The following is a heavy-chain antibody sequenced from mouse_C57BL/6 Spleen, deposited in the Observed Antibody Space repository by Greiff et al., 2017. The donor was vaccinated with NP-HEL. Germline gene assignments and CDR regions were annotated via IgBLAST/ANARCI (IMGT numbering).Heavy chain of an antibody. J-gene: IGHJ4*01. CDR2: INPSSGYT. Sequence: VQLQQSGAELARPGASVKMSCKASGYTFTSYTMHWVTQRPGQGLEWIGYINPSSGYTKYNQKFKDKATLTADKSSSTAYMQLSSLTSEDSAVYYCASPSYYSNYDYAMDYWGQGTSVTVSS. CDR3: ASPSYYSNYDYAMDY. D-gene: IGHD2-5*01. CDR1: GYTFTSYT. V-gene: IGHV1-4*01.